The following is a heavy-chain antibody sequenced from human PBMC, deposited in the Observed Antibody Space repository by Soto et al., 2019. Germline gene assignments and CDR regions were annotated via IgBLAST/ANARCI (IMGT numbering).Heavy chain of an antibody. D-gene: IGHD6-13*01. V-gene: IGHV4-34*01. CDR1: GGSFNGYY. CDR3: ARARRGYSSSWYNWFDS. Sequence: KTSETLSLTCVVYGGSFNGYYWSWIRQPPGQGLEWIGEIHHSGGTNYNPSLKSRVTISVDTSKSQFSLELSSVTAADTSVYYCARARRGYSSSWYNWFDSWGQGTLVTVS. J-gene: IGHJ5*01. CDR2: IHHSGGT.